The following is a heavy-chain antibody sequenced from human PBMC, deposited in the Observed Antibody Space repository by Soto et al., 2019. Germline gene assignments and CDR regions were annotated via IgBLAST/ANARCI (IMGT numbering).Heavy chain of an antibody. CDR2: IKQYGSEK. CDR1: GFTFSSYW. CDR3: ERVPGYCSGGSCYNYYYYYYMDV. Sequence: EVQLVESGGGLVQPGGSLRLSCAASGFTFSSYWMSWVRQAPGKGLEWVANIKQYGSEKYYVDSVKGRFTISRANAKNSRYLQMNRLRAEATAVYYCERVPGYCSGGSCYNYYYYYYMDVWGKGTTVTVSS. V-gene: IGHV3-7*01. J-gene: IGHJ6*03. D-gene: IGHD2-15*01.